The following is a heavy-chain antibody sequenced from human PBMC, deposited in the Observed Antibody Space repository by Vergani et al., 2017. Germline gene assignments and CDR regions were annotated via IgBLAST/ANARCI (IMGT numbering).Heavy chain of an antibody. D-gene: IGHD3-10*01. V-gene: IGHV4-34*01. CDR2: INHSGST. CDR1: GGSFSGYY. J-gene: IGHJ5*02. CDR3: ARGSGIQGWFDP. Sequence: QVQLQQWGAGLLKPSETLSLTCAVYGGSFSGYYWSWIRQPPGKGLEWIGEINHSGSTNYNPSLKSRVTISVDTSKNQFSLKLSSVTAADTAVDYCARGSGIQGWFDPWGQGTLVTVSS.